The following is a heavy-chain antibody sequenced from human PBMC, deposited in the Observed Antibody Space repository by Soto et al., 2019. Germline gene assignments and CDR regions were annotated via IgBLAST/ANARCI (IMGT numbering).Heavy chain of an antibody. CDR1: GYTFTSHY. J-gene: IGHJ4*02. V-gene: IGHV1-46*03. Sequence: APVKGSCKGSGYTFTSHYMHWVRQTPGQGLEWMGIINPSGGSTSYAQSFQGRVTMTRDTSTSTVYMEVSSLRSEDKAVYYCSRVDPGESSPFDHWGQGTLVTVSS. CDR3: SRVDPGESSPFDH. D-gene: IGHD3-10*01. CDR2: INPSGGST.